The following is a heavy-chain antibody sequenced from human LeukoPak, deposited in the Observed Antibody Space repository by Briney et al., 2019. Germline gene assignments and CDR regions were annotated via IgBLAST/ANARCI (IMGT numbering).Heavy chain of an antibody. CDR1: VYTFTSYG. CDR2: ISAYNGNT. D-gene: IGHD6-19*01. Sequence: ASVKVSCKASVYTFTSYGISWVRQAPGQGLEWMGWISAYNGNTNYAQKLQGRVTMTTDTSTSTAYMELRSLRSDDTAVYYCARDIAVAGVFSAEYFQHWGQGTLVTVSS. J-gene: IGHJ1*01. CDR3: ARDIAVAGVFSAEYFQH. V-gene: IGHV1-18*01.